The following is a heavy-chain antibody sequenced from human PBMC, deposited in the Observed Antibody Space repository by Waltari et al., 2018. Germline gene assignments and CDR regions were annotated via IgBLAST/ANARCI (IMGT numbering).Heavy chain of an antibody. Sequence: QVHLVESGGDIVQPGGSLGLSCATSGFPFSYYDIHWVRQAPDKGLEWLASIRPDGNSDFFGDSFEGRFTISRDISKASVYLQMHGLRSDDTAVYFCARGPHSIRSHYFDSWGPGTLVAVSS. CDR1: GFPFSYYD. CDR2: IRPDGNSD. V-gene: IGHV3-30*02. D-gene: IGHD3-3*02. CDR3: ARGPHSIRSHYFDS. J-gene: IGHJ4*02.